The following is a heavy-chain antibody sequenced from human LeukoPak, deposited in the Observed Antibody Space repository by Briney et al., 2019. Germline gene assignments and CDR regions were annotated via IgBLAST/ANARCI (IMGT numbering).Heavy chain of an antibody. CDR3: ARQYYSDGSGPFQH. V-gene: IGHV4-59*08. Sequence: TPSETLSLTCTVSGGSISSYYWSWIRQPPGKGLEWIGCIYYSGSTYYYNPSLKSRVTMSVDTSKNQFSLKLSSVTAADTAVYYCARQYYSDGSGPFQHWGQGTLVTVSS. D-gene: IGHD3-22*01. CDR2: IYYSGSTY. J-gene: IGHJ1*01. CDR1: GGSISSYY.